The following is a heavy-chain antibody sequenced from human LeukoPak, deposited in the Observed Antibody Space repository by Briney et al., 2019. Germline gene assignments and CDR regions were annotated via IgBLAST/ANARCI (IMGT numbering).Heavy chain of an antibody. Sequence: GGSLRLSCAASGFTLSGYSMNWVRQAPGKGLEWVSYISSSGSTIYYADSVKGRFTISRDNAKNSLYLQMNSLRAEDTAVYYCARADYYYYYMDVWGKGTTVTISS. J-gene: IGHJ6*03. CDR2: ISSSGSTI. CDR1: GFTLSGYS. V-gene: IGHV3-48*04. CDR3: ARADYYYYYMDV.